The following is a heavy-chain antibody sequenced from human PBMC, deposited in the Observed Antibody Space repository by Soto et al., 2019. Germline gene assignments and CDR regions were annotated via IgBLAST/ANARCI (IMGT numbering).Heavy chain of an antibody. CDR1: GGSFSGYY. CDR2: INHSGST. V-gene: IGHV4-34*01. D-gene: IGHD3-3*01. J-gene: IGHJ4*02. CDR3: ARGPYYDFWSGYYKDDY. Sequence: SETLSLTCAVYGGSFSGYYWSWIRQPPGKGLEWIGEINHSGSTNYNPSLKSRVTISVDTSKNQFSLKLSSVTAADTAVYYCARGPYYDFWSGYYKDDYWGQGTLVTVSS.